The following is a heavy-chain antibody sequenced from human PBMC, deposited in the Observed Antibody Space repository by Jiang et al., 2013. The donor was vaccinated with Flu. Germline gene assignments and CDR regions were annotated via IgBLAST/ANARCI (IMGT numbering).Heavy chain of an antibody. J-gene: IGHJ6*02. D-gene: IGHD2-15*01. CDR2: IFHSGST. CDR1: GYSISSHYY. Sequence: PGLVKPSETLSLTCAVSGYSISSHYYWGWIRQPPGKGLEWIGTIFHSGSTYYNPSLKSRVTISVDTSKNQLSLNLRSVTAADTAVYYCARHGALAARAPHYYYYAMDVWGQGTTVTVSS. V-gene: IGHV4-38-2*01. CDR3: ARHGALAARAPHYYYYAMDV.